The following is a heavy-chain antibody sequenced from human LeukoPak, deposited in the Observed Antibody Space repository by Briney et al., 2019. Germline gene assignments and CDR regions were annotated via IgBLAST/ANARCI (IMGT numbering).Heavy chain of an antibody. CDR3: ARHHESRYCSSTSCPTGWFDP. D-gene: IGHD2-2*01. J-gene: IGHJ5*02. Sequence: ASVTVSCTASGYTFTSYDINWVRQATGQGLEWMGWMNPNSGNTGYAQKFQGRVTMTRNTSISTAYMELSSLRSEDTAVYYCARHHESRYCSSTSCPTGWFDPWGQGTLVTVSS. CDR1: GYTFTSYD. CDR2: MNPNSGNT. V-gene: IGHV1-8*01.